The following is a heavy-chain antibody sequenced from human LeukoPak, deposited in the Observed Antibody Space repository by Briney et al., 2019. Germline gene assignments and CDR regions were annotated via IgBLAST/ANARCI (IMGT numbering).Heavy chain of an antibody. CDR3: ARVRHGYNYCLDY. Sequence: ASVKVSCKASGGTFSSYAISWVRQAPGQGFEWMGGIIPIFGTANYAQKFQGRVTITADESTSTAYMELSSLRSEDTAVYYCARVRHGYNYCLDYWGQGTLVTVSS. V-gene: IGHV1-69*13. CDR2: IIPIFGTA. D-gene: IGHD5-24*01. J-gene: IGHJ4*02. CDR1: GGTFSSYA.